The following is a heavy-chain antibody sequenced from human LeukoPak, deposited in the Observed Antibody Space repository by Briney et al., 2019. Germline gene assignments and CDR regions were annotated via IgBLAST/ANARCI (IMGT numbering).Heavy chain of an antibody. D-gene: IGHD2-8*01. J-gene: IGHJ4*02. V-gene: IGHV3-48*03. CDR1: GFTFSSYE. CDR3: ARGAQEVLMVYAFDY. Sequence: PGGSLRLSCAASGFTFSSYEMNWVRQAPGKGLEWVSYISSSGSTIYYADSVKGRFTIPRDNAKNSLYLQMNSLRAEDTAVYYCARGAQEVLMVYAFDYWGQGTLVTVSS. CDR2: ISSSGSTI.